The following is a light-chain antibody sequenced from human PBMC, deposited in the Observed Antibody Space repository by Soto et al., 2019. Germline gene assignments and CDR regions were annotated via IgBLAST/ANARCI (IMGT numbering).Light chain of an antibody. V-gene: IGKV3-15*01. CDR1: QSISSN. J-gene: IGKJ4*01. CDR3: QQYNNWPTLT. CDR2: GAS. Sequence: EIAMTQSAATLSVSPGERATLSCRASQSISSNLAWYQQKPGQAPRLLIYGASTRATGIPARFSGSGSGTEFTLTISSLQPPDFAVYYCQQYNNWPTLTFGGGTKVDI.